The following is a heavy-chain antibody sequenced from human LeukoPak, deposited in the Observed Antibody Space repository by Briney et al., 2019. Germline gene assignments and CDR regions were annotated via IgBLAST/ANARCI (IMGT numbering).Heavy chain of an antibody. CDR3: ARVMILWFGEENYFDY. J-gene: IGHJ4*02. CDR1: GGSISSYY. D-gene: IGHD3-10*01. CDR2: IYYSGST. Sequence: PSETLSLTCTVSGGSISSYYWSWIRQPPGKGLEWIGYIYYSGSTNYNPSLKSRVTISVDTSKNQFSLKLSSVTAADTAVYYCARVMILWFGEENYFDYWGQGTLVTVSS. V-gene: IGHV4-59*01.